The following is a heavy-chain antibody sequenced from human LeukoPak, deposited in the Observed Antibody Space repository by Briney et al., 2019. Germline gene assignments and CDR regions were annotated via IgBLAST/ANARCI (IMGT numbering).Heavy chain of an antibody. CDR3: AKVFGIAVAATWFDY. D-gene: IGHD6-19*01. Sequence: GGSLRLSCAASGFTFSSYAMSWVRQAPGKGLEWVSAISGSGGSTYYADSVKGRFAISRDNSKNTLYLQMNSLRAEDTAVYYCAKVFGIAVAATWFDYWGQGTLVTVSS. CDR2: ISGSGGST. V-gene: IGHV3-23*01. CDR1: GFTFSSYA. J-gene: IGHJ4*02.